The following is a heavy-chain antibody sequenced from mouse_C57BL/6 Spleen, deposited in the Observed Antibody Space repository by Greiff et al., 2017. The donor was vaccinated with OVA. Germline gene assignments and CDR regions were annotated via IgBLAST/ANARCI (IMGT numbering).Heavy chain of an antibody. V-gene: IGHV1-69*01. CDR1: GYTFTSYW. D-gene: IGHD1-1*01. CDR3: ARGGGSSPWYFDV. J-gene: IGHJ1*03. Sequence: QVQLQQPGAELVMPGASVKLSCKASGYTFTSYWMHWVKQRPGQGLEWIGEIDPSDSYTNYNQKFKGKSTLTVDKSSSTAYMQLSSLTSEDSAVYYCARGGGSSPWYFDVWGTGTTVTVSS. CDR2: IDPSDSYT.